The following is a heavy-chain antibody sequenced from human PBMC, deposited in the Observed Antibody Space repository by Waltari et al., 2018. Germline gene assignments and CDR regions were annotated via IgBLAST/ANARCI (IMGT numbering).Heavy chain of an antibody. J-gene: IGHJ3*02. CDR2: IKQWGSEG. CDR3: ARGGPVGCWSDPLDI. Sequence: EVQLVESGGGLVQPGGSLRLSCAAFGFTFSSHWMSWDRQAPGKGLEWVANIKQWGSEGCHGDSVRGRFTISRDNAKNSLFLQMNSLRPEDTAVYYCARGGPVGCWSDPLDIWCQGTVVTVSS. V-gene: IGHV3-7*01. D-gene: IGHD6-13*01. CDR1: GFTFSSHW.